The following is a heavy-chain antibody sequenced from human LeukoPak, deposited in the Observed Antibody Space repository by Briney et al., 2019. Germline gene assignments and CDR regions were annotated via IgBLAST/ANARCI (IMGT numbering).Heavy chain of an antibody. D-gene: IGHD2-8*01. CDR2: IPLTGLT. V-gene: IGHV4-4*02. CDR3: SRENGAFSPFGY. J-gene: IGHJ4*02. Sequence: SETLSLTCGVSGGSIINTNWWSWVRQPPGQGLEWIGEIPLTGLTHYNPSLESRVTVSLDKSKNQLSLNLTSVTAADTAVYYCSRENGAFSPFGYWGQGTLVTVLS. CDR1: GGSIINTNW.